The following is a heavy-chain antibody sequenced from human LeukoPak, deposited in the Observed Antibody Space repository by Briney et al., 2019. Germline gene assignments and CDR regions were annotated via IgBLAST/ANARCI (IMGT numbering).Heavy chain of an antibody. D-gene: IGHD1-26*01. V-gene: IGHV1-46*01. Sequence: GASVKVSCKASGYTFTSYYMHWVRQAPGQGLERMGIINPSGGSTSYAQKFQGRVTMTRDMSTSTVYMELSSLRSEDTAVYYCARAGSYYVQFDYWGQGTLVTVSS. CDR1: GYTFTSYY. J-gene: IGHJ4*02. CDR2: INPSGGST. CDR3: ARAGSYYVQFDY.